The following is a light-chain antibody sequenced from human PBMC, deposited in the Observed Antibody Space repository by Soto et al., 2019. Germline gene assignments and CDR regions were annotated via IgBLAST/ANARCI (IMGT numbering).Light chain of an antibody. CDR3: QSYDSSLSGSV. CDR1: SSNIGAGYD. V-gene: IGLV1-40*01. Sequence: QSVLTQPPSVSGAPGQRVTISCTGSSSNIGAGYDVHWYQQLPGTAPKLLISGNNNRPSGVPDRFSGSKSGTSASLAITGLQAEDEAHYYCQSYDSSLSGSVFGGGTKLTV. J-gene: IGLJ2*01. CDR2: GNN.